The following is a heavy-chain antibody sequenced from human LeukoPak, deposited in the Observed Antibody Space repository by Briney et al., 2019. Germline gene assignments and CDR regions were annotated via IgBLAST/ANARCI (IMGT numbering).Heavy chain of an antibody. V-gene: IGHV3-23*01. CDR1: GFTFSSYA. Sequence: GGSLRLSCAASGFTFSSYAMSWVREAPARGLEWVSSLRGNGDTFYADSVKGRFTLSRDDSRNTVYLQLNNLRVEDTAIYYCANASWVSNADAVLWGQGTVVTVSS. CDR3: ANASWVSNADAVL. CDR2: LRGNGDT. J-gene: IGHJ4*02. D-gene: IGHD1-1*01.